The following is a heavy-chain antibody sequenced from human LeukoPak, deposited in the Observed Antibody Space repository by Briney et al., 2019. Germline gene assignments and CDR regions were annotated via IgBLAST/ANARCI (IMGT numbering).Heavy chain of an antibody. Sequence: GASVKVSCMASGYTFTGHYLHWVRQAPGQGLEWMGWFKPNSGDTNYAQKFQGRFTMTWDTSISTAYMELTRLRSDDTAIYYCARDDEGRANFDFWGQGTLVTGSS. CDR2: FKPNSGDT. V-gene: IGHV1-2*02. J-gene: IGHJ4*02. CDR3: ARDDEGRANFDF. CDR1: GYTFTGHY.